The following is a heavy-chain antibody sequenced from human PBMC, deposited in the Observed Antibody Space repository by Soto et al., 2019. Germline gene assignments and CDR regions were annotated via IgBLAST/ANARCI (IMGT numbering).Heavy chain of an antibody. J-gene: IGHJ4*02. CDR3: SRGVAALVDS. V-gene: IGHV1-69*02. D-gene: IGHD2-15*01. Sequence: QVQLVQSGAEVKKPGSSVRVSCTPSGGTFSSYTISWVRQAPGQGLEWMGRIVPITGMTRYAQKFQGRLTITAVTSTTTAYLELSSLTSADSAVYFCSRGVAALVDSWGQGPQVTVSS. CDR2: IVPITGMT. CDR1: GGTFSSYT.